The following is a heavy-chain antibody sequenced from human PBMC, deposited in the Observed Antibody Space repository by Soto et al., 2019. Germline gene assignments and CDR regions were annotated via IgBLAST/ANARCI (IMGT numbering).Heavy chain of an antibody. CDR2: IHYSGNT. CDR3: ATNHDDISGRTPLLFDS. J-gene: IGHJ4*02. CDR1: GDSIGTGGYY. V-gene: IGHV4-31*03. D-gene: IGHD3-22*01. Sequence: QVQLQESGPGLVKPSQTLSLTYTVSGDSIGTGGYYWDWIRQHPGKGPEWIGYIHYSGNTYYNPSLKSRLTISLDTSKNQCSLHLSSVTAADTAVYYCATNHDDISGRTPLLFDSWGQGTLVTVSS.